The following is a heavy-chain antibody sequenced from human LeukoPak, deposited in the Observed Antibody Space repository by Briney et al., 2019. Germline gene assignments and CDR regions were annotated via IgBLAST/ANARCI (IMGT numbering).Heavy chain of an antibody. CDR1: GFTASSNY. V-gene: IGHV3-53*04. CDR3: AREVMAKRRAFDI. Sequence: GGSLRLSCAVSGFTASSNYMSWVRQAPGKGLEWVSVIYSDDRTYYADSVKGRFIISRHTSKTTLYLQMNSLRAEDTAVYYCAREVMAKRRAFDIWGQGTGVTVSS. CDR2: IYSDDRT. D-gene: IGHD2-8*01. J-gene: IGHJ3*02.